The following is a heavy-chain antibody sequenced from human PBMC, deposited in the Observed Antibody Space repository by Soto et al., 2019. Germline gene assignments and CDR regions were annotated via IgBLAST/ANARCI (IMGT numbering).Heavy chain of an antibody. CDR1: GFTVSSNY. CDR2: IFSGGST. Sequence: EVQLVESGGGLVQPGGSLRLSCVASGFTVSSNYMSWVRQAPGKGLEWVSVIFSGGSTNYADSVKGRFTISRDNSKNMLYLQMNSLRAEDTAVYYCATRVTAGYWGQGTLVTVSS. V-gene: IGHV3-66*01. D-gene: IGHD2-21*02. J-gene: IGHJ4*02. CDR3: ATRVTAGY.